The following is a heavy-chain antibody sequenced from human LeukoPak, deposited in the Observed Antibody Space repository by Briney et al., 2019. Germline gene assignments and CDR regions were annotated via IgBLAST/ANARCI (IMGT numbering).Heavy chain of an antibody. CDR3: ARDRPLLNAFDI. V-gene: IGHV1-46*01. J-gene: IGHJ3*02. CDR1: GYTFTSYY. Sequence: ASVKVSCKASGYTFTSYYMHWVRQAPGQGLEWMGIINPSGGSTSYAQKFQGRVTMTRDMSTSTVYMELSSLRSEDTAVYYCARDRPLLNAFDIWGQGTMVTVSS. CDR2: INPSGGST.